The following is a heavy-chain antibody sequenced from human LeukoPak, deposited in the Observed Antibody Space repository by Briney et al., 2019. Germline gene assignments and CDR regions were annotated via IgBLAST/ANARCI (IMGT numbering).Heavy chain of an antibody. CDR3: ARDKVMGATYFDY. V-gene: IGHV3-7*01. D-gene: IGHD1-26*01. CDR2: IKQDGSEK. J-gene: IGHJ4*02. Sequence: GGSLRLSCAASGFTFSDYYMSWIRQTPGKGLEWVANIKQDGSEKYYVDSVKGRFTISRDNARNSLYLQMDGLRAEDTALYYCARDKVMGATYFDYWGQGTLVTVSS. CDR1: GFTFSDYY.